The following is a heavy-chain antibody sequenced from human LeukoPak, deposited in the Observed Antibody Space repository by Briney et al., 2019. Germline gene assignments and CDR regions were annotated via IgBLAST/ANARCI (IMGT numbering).Heavy chain of an antibody. J-gene: IGHJ5*02. Sequence: ASVKVSCKASGYTFTSYAMRWVRQAPGQRLEWMGWINAGNGNTKYSQKFQGRVTITRDTSASTAYMELSSLRSEDTAVYYCARVRQQPNWFDPWGQGTLVTVSS. CDR3: ARVRQQPNWFDP. CDR1: GYTFTSYA. CDR2: INAGNGNT. V-gene: IGHV1-3*01. D-gene: IGHD6-13*01.